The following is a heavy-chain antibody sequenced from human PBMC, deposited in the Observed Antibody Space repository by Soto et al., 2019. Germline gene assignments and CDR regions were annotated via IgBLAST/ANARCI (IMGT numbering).Heavy chain of an antibody. J-gene: IGHJ6*02. CDR3: AKASGSYRSWNYYYYGMDV. CDR2: ISWDGGST. D-gene: IGHD1-26*01. CDR1: GFTFCYYT. V-gene: IGHV3-43*01. Sequence: GSLRLSCATPGFTFCYYTMHRVRQAPGEGLEWVSLISWDGGSTYYADSVKGRFTISRDNSKNSLYLQMNSLRTEDTALYYCAKASGSYRSWNYYYYGMDVWGQGTTVTVSS.